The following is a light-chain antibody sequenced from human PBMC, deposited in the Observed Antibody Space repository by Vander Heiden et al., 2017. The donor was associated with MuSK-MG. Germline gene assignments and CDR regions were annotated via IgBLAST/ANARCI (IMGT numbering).Light chain of an antibody. Sequence: SSELTQDPAVSVALGQTVRITCPGDSLRSYYASWYQQKPGQAPVLVIYGKNNRPSGIPDRFSGSSSGNTASLTITGAQAEDEADYYCNSRDSSGNHVVFGGGTKL. CDR2: GKN. J-gene: IGLJ2*01. V-gene: IGLV3-19*01. CDR1: SLRSYY. CDR3: NSRDSSGNHVV.